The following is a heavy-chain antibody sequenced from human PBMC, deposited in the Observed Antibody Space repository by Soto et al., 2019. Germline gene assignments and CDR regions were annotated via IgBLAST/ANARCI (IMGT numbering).Heavy chain of an antibody. D-gene: IGHD5-12*01. CDR1: GFTFSNAW. Sequence: GGSLRLSCAASGFTFSNAWMNWVRQAPGKGLEWVGRIKSKTDGGTTDYAAPVKGRFTISRDDSKNTLYLQMNSLKTEDTAVYYCTTEGEDSGYQAYYYYYYGMDVWGQGTTVTVSS. J-gene: IGHJ6*02. CDR2: IKSKTDGGTT. V-gene: IGHV3-15*07. CDR3: TTEGEDSGYQAYYYYYYGMDV.